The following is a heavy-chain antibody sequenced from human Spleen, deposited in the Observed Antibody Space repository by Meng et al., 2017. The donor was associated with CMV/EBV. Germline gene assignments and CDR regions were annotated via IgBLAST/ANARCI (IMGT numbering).Heavy chain of an antibody. CDR3: ARGSGTHYFDY. CDR1: GFTFSSYT. V-gene: IGHV3-23*01. Sequence: GGSLRLSCAASGFTFSSYTLNWVRQSPGKGLEWVSAISGSGGSTYYADSVKGRFTISGDNAKNTLYLQMNSLRAEDTAVYYCARGSGTHYFDYWGQGTLVTVSS. D-gene: IGHD1-26*01. J-gene: IGHJ4*02. CDR2: ISGSGGST.